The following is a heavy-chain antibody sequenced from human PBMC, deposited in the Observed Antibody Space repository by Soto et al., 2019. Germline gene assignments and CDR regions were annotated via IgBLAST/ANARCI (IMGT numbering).Heavy chain of an antibody. V-gene: IGHV3-53*01. CDR1: GFTVSGKKY. Sequence: GGSLRLSCAAFGFTVSGKKYVAWGRQAPGEGLEWGSALYELDGTNDGDSRKGRFTTSSDSSRTTVYLQMNSLRPDDTSVYSCATCHLQEHAYDIWGQGTMVTVSS. D-gene: IGHD1-1*01. J-gene: IGHJ3*02. CDR3: ATCHLQEHAYDI. CDR2: LYELDGT.